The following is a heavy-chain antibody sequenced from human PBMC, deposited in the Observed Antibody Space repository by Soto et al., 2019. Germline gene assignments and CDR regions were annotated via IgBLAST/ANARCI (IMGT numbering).Heavy chain of an antibody. CDR3: ARERADTALTYYYYGMDV. D-gene: IGHD5-18*01. Sequence: ASVKVSCKASGYTFTSYYMHWVRQAPGQGLEWMGIINPSGGSTSYAQKFQGRVTMTRDTSTSTVYMELSSLRSEDTAVYYCARERADTALTYYYYGMDVWGQGTTVTVS. J-gene: IGHJ6*02. CDR1: GYTFTSYY. CDR2: INPSGGST. V-gene: IGHV1-46*01.